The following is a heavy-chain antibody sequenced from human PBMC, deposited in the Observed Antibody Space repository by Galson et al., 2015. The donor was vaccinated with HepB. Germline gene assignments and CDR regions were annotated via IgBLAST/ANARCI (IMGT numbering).Heavy chain of an antibody. D-gene: IGHD2-15*01. J-gene: IGHJ4*02. CDR3: ARDADCSGGTCPPYGIDY. Sequence: SVKVSCKASGYTFTIYGISWVRQAPGQGLEWMGWISGYNGNTKYAQNLQGRVTMTTDTSTSTAYMELRSLRSDDTAVYYCARDADCSGGTCPPYGIDYWGQGTLVTVSS. CDR1: GYTFTIYG. CDR2: ISGYNGNT. V-gene: IGHV1-18*01.